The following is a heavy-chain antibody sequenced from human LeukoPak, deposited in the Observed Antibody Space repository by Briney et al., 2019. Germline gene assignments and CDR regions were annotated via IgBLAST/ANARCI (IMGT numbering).Heavy chain of an antibody. CDR2: TSGSGGST. D-gene: IGHD3-3*01. CDR3: AVITIFGV. Sequence: PGGSLRLSCAASGFTFSSYAMSWVRQAPGNGLEWVSATSGSGGSTYYADSVKGRFTISGDNSKNTLYLQMNSLRAEDTAVYYCAVITIFGVWGQGTLVTVSS. J-gene: IGHJ4*02. V-gene: IGHV3-23*01. CDR1: GFTFSSYA.